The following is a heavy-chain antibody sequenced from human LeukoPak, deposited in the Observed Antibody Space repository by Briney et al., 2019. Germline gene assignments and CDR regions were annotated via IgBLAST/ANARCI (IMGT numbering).Heavy chain of an antibody. CDR1: GDTLTELS. CDR3: AGFVVATIMNFDY. V-gene: IGHV1-24*01. J-gene: IGHJ4*02. D-gene: IGHD5-12*01. Sequence: ASVKVSCKVSGDTLTELSMHWGRHAPGKGREWGGGFAPEDGETIYAQKFQGRVTMTEDTSTDTAYMELSILRSEATAVSYCAGFVVATIMNFDYWGQGTMVTVSS. CDR2: FAPEDGET.